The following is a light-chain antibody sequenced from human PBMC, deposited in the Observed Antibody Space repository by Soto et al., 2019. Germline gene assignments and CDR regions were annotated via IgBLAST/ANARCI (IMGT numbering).Light chain of an antibody. CDR2: DDS. J-gene: IGLJ1*01. CDR3: QVWDSSIDHYV. V-gene: IGLV3-21*02. CDR1: NIGTKS. Sequence: SYELTQPPSVSVAPGQTARITCGGNNIGTKSVHWYQLRPGQAPVVVVYDDSDRPSGIPERFSGFNSGSTATLTISRVEDGDEADYFCQVWDSSIDHYVFGTGTKSPS.